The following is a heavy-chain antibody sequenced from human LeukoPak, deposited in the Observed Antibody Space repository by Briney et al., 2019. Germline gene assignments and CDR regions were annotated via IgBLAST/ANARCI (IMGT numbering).Heavy chain of an antibody. D-gene: IGHD2-2*02. J-gene: IGHJ4*02. CDR2: IYYSGST. CDR1: GSSISSYY. CDR3: ARGGYCSSTRCYTSFFLDY. V-gene: IGHV4-59*08. Sequence: SETLSLTCTVSGSSISSYYWSWIRQPPGKGLEWIGYIYYSGSTNYNPSLKSRVTISVDTSKNQFSLKLSSVTAADTAVYYCARGGYCSSTRCYTSFFLDYWGQGTLVTVSS.